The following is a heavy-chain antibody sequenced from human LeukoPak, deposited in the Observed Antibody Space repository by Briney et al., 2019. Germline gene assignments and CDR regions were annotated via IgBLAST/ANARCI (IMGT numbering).Heavy chain of an antibody. CDR3: ARDTQPAAVRSHPFDY. CDR1: GFTFSSYS. CDR2: ISSSSSYI. V-gene: IGHV3-21*01. D-gene: IGHD3-10*01. J-gene: IGHJ4*02. Sequence: GGSLRLSCAASGFTFSSYSMNWVRQAPGKGLEWVSSISSSSSYIYYADSVKGRFTISRDNAKNSLYLQMNSLRAEDTAVYYCARDTQPAAVRSHPFDYWGQGTLVTVSS.